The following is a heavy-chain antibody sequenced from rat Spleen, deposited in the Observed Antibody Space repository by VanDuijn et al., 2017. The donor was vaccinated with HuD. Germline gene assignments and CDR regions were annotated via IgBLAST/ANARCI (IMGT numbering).Heavy chain of an antibody. D-gene: IGHD3-2*01. Sequence: EVQLVESGGGLVQPGRSLKLSCVASGFTFNNYWMTWIRQAPGKGLEWVASITNTGGSTYYPDSVKGRFTISRDNAKSTLYLQRESLVYEDSATCYCTKMHPVGDYFDCWGQGVTVTVSS. J-gene: IGHJ2*01. CDR2: ITNTGGST. CDR1: GFTFNNYW. CDR3: TKMHPVGDYFDC. V-gene: IGHV5-31*01.